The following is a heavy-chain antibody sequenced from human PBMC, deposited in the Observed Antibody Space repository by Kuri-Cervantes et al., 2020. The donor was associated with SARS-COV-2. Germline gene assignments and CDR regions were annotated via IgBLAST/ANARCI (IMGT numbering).Heavy chain of an antibody. CDR3: ATYDFWSGYFDPTHLGLFDY. D-gene: IGHD3-3*01. CDR1: SYTFTSYA. J-gene: IGHJ4*02. V-gene: IGHV1-3*01. CDR2: INAGNGNT. Sequence: ASVKVSCKASSYTFTSYAMHWVRQAPGQRLEWMGWINAGNGNTKYSQKFQGRVTITRDTSASTAYMELSSLRSEDTAVYYCATYDFWSGYFDPTHLGLFDYWGQGTLVTVSS.